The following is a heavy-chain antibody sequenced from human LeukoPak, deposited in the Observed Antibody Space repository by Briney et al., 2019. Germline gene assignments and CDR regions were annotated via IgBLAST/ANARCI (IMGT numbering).Heavy chain of an antibody. CDR1: GFTFSSYE. Sequence: GGSLRLSCAASGFTFSSYEMNWVRQAPGKGLEWVSYISSSGSTIYYADSVKGRFTISRDDAKNSLYLQMNSLRAEDTAVYYCARDWGYGSGSYFDYWGQGTLVTVSS. CDR3: ARDWGYGSGSYFDY. D-gene: IGHD3-10*01. CDR2: ISSSGSTI. V-gene: IGHV3-48*03. J-gene: IGHJ4*02.